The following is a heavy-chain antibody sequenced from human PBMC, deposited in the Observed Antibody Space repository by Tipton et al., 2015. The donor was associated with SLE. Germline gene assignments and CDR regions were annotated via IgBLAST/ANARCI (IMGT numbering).Heavy chain of an antibody. CDR2: ISTTGSYM. J-gene: IGHJ4*02. CDR1: GFTFRTYS. V-gene: IGHV3-21*01. D-gene: IGHD2-21*01. Sequence: SLRLSCAASGFTFRTYSMNWVRQAPGKGLEWVSSISTTGSYMYYADSVQGRFTISRDNAKNSLYLQMNSLRAGDTAVYYCTTESDGVMEYWGQGALVTVSS. CDR3: TTESDGVMEY.